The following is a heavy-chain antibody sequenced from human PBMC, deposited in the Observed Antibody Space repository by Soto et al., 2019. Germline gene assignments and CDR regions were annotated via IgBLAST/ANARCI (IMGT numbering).Heavy chain of an antibody. V-gene: IGHV4-34*01. CDR1: GASLSGYD. J-gene: IGHJ3*02. CDR3: ARDPNANDFDI. Sequence: SETLSLTCAVYGASLSGYDWSWVRQPPGKGLEWIGEISQTGGTNYDPSLKGRVSISIDTSKNQFSLRLSSVTAADTAIYYCARDPNANDFDIWGRGTMVTVSS. CDR2: ISQTGGT.